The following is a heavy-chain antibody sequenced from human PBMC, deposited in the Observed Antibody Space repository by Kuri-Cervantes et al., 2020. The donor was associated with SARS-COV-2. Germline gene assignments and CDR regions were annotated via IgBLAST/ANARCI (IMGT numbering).Heavy chain of an antibody. CDR2: ISWNSGSI. CDR1: GFTFDDYA. Sequence: SLKISCAASGFTFDDYAMHWVRHAPGKVLEWVSGISWNSGSIGYADSVKGRFTISRDNAKNSLYLQMNSLRAEDTAVYYCVRDGDHWNFDYWGQGTLVTVSS. CDR3: VRDGDHWNFDY. V-gene: IGHV3-9*01. D-gene: IGHD1-1*01. J-gene: IGHJ4*02.